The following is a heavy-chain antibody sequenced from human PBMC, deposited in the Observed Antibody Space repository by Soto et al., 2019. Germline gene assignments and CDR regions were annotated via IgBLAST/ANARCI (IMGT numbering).Heavy chain of an antibody. CDR3: ARVQSGYDFAY. V-gene: IGHV1-18*01. J-gene: IGHJ4*02. CDR1: GYTFTSYG. CDR2: ISANNGNT. D-gene: IGHD5-12*01. Sequence: QVQLVQSGAEVKKPGASVKVACKASGYTFTSYGINWVRQAPGQGLEWMGWISANNGNTHYAQKPQGRVTMTTDTSTSTDYMELRSLRSDDTAVYYCARVQSGYDFAYWGQGTLVTVSS.